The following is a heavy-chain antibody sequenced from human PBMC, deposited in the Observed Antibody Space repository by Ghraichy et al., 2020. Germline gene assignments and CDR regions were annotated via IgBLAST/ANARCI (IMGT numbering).Heavy chain of an antibody. Sequence: GGSLRLSCEASGFTFDDYGFHWVRQAPGKGLEWVAVISFEGSNEFYADSVKGRFTISRDSAKNTVYLQMNSLRSEDTAVYYCVKDVIYNYEYRFDLWGQGTIVTVSS. CDR1: GFTFDDYG. CDR3: VKDVIYNYEYRFDL. J-gene: IGHJ4*02. V-gene: IGHV3-30*18. CDR2: ISFEGSNE. D-gene: IGHD5-24*01.